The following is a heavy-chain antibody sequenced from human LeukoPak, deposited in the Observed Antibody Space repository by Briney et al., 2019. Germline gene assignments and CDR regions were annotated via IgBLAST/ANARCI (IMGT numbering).Heavy chain of an antibody. V-gene: IGHV1-2*02. CDR2: INPHSGGT. D-gene: IGHD6-19*01. J-gene: IGHJ4*02. Sequence: ASVKVSCKASGYTFTDYYIHRVRQAPGQGLEWMGWINPHSGGTNYAQKFQGRVTMTRDTSISTAYMELSRLTSDDTAVYYCARSPSSAWYVGYWGQGTLVTVSS. CDR1: GYTFTDYY. CDR3: ARSPSSAWYVGY.